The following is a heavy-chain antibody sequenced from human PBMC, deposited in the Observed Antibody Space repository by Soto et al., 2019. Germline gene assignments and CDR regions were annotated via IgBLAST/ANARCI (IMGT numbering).Heavy chain of an antibody. Sequence: PGGSLRLSCAASGFTFSSYSMNWVRQAPGKGLEWVSYISSSSSTIYYADSVKGRFTISRDNAKNSLYLQMNSLRAEDTAVYYCARAAQGGWAYYYYGMDVWGQGTTVTVSS. D-gene: IGHD6-19*01. CDR1: GFTFSSYS. CDR2: ISSSSSTI. V-gene: IGHV3-48*01. J-gene: IGHJ6*02. CDR3: ARAAQGGWAYYYYGMDV.